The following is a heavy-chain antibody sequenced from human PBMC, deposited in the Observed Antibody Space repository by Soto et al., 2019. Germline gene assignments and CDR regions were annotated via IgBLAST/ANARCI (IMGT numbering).Heavy chain of an antibody. CDR2: ISGSGGST. CDR3: AKAMYHSGWVVDY. Sequence: EVQLLESGGGLVQPGGSLRLSCAASGFPFITYALAWVRQAPGKGLEWVSSISGSGGSTYYAESVKGRFAISRDNSKNTLYVQVSSLRAEDTAVYYCAKAMYHSGWVVDYWGQGTLVTVSS. J-gene: IGHJ4*02. CDR1: GFPFITYA. D-gene: IGHD6-19*01. V-gene: IGHV3-23*01.